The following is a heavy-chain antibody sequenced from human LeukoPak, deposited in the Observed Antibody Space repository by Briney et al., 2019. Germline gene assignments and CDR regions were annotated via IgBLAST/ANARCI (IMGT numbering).Heavy chain of an antibody. CDR3: ARPPGANEPYSYYYYGMDV. D-gene: IGHD1-1*01. V-gene: IGHV3-21*01. CDR2: ISSSSSYI. Sequence: GGSLRLSCAASGFTFSSYSMNWVRQAPGKGLEWVSSISSSSSYIYYADSVKGRFTISRDNAKNSLYLQMNSLRAEDTAVSYCARPPGANEPYSYYYYGMDVWGQGTTVTVSS. CDR1: GFTFSSYS. J-gene: IGHJ6*02.